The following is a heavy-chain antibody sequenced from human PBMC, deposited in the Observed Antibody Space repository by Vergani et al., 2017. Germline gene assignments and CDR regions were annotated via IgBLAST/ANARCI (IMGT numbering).Heavy chain of an antibody. CDR1: GYTFTGYY. V-gene: IGHV1-2*02. J-gene: IGHJ5*02. CDR3: ATDLGYCSSTSCSNWFDP. Sequence: QVQLVQSGAEVKKPGASVKVSCKASGYTFTGYYMHWVRQAPGQGLEWMGWINPNSGGTNYAQKFQGRVTMTRDTSISTAYMELSRLRSDDTAVYYCATDLGYCSSTSCSNWFDPWGQGTLVTVSS. CDR2: INPNSGGT. D-gene: IGHD2-2*01.